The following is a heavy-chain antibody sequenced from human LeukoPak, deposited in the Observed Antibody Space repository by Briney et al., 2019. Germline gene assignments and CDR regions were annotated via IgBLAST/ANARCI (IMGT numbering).Heavy chain of an antibody. CDR2: ISSSSSTI. J-gene: IGHJ3*02. CDR1: GFTFSSYS. CDR3: ARGIAVAGTKIGNAFDI. V-gene: IGHV3-48*01. D-gene: IGHD6-19*01. Sequence: GGSLRLSCAASGFTFSSYSMNWVRQAPGKGLEWVSYISSSSSTIYHADSVKGRFTISRDNAKNSLYLQMNSLRAEDTAVYYCARGIAVAGTKIGNAFDIWGQGTMVTVSS.